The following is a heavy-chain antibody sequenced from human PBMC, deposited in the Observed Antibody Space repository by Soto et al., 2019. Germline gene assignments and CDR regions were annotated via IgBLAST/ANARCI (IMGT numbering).Heavy chain of an antibody. CDR1: GFIFSSYG. V-gene: IGHV3-30*18. J-gene: IGHJ6*02. CDR2: ISYDGSNK. CDR3: AKEVWSGPMDV. Sequence: QVQLVESGGGVVQPGRSLRLYCAASGFIFSSYGMHWVRQAPGKGLERVAVISYDGSNKYYADSVKGRFTISRDNSKNTLYLQMNSLRAEDTAVYYCAKEVWSGPMDVWGRGTTVTVSS. D-gene: IGHD3-3*01.